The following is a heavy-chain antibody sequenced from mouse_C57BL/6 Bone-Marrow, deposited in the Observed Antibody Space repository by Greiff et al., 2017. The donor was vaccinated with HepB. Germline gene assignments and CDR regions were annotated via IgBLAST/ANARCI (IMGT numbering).Heavy chain of an antibody. CDR2: IDPSDSYT. CDR3: ARWLY. Sequence: QVQLKQPGAELVKPGASVKLSCKASGYTFTSYWMQLVKQRPGQGLEWIGEIDPSDSYTNYNQKFKGKATLTVDTSSSTAYMQLSSLTSEDSAVYYCARWLYWGQGTLVTVSA. CDR1: GYTFTSYW. V-gene: IGHV1-50*01. J-gene: IGHJ3*01.